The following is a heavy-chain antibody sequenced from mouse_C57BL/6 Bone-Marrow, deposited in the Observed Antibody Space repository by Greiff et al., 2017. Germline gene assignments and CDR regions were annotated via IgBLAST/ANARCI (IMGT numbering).Heavy chain of an antibody. J-gene: IGHJ1*03. CDR1: GYTFTSYG. D-gene: IGHD1-1*01. CDR2: IYPRSGNT. CDR3: ARADYDGTFDV. Sequence: VQLVESGAELARPGASVKLSCKASGYTFTSYGISWVKQRTGQGLEWIGEIYPRSGNTYYNEKFKGKATLTADKSSSTAYMELRSLTSEDSAVYFCARADYDGTFDVWGTGTTVTVSS. V-gene: IGHV1-81*01.